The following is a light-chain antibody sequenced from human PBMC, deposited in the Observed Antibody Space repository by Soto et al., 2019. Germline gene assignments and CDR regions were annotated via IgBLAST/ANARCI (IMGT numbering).Light chain of an antibody. CDR1: QGVANY. J-gene: IGKJ1*01. Sequence: GDRVTITCRASQGVANYFAWYQQKPGKAPNLLIYAASTLQGGVPSRFSGSGSGTEFTLTISSLQPEDFATYYCQQSYSTSWTFGQGTKVDI. CDR2: AAS. CDR3: QQSYSTSWT. V-gene: IGKV1-9*01.